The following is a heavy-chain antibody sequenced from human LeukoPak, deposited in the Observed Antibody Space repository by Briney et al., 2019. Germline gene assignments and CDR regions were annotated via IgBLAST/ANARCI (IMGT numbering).Heavy chain of an antibody. CDR2: IYSGGST. CDR3: ARTPATTLTDAFDI. CDR1: GGSISSSNW. J-gene: IGHJ3*02. D-gene: IGHD1-26*01. V-gene: IGHV3-53*01. Sequence: ETLSLTCAVSGGSISSSNWWSWVRQAPGKGLEWVSVIYSGGSTYYADSVKGRFTISRDNSKNTLYLQMNSLRAEDTAVYYCARTPATTLTDAFDIWGQGTMVTVSS.